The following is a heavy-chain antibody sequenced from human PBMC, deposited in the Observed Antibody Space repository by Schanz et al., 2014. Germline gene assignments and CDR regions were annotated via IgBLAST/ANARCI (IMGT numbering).Heavy chain of an antibody. CDR2: ISDYNADT. V-gene: IGHV1-18*04. D-gene: IGHD6-13*01. J-gene: IGHJ1*01. Sequence: QVLLVQSGAEVKQPGASVKVSCKASGYTFTGYYIHWVRQAPGQGFEWMGWISDYNADTKYAQKVQGRVTMTTDPSTSTAYMELRSLRSDDTAVYYCAGATYSSSWYGGSEYFQHWGQGTLVTVSS. CDR3: AGATYSSSWYGGSEYFQH. CDR1: GYTFTGYY.